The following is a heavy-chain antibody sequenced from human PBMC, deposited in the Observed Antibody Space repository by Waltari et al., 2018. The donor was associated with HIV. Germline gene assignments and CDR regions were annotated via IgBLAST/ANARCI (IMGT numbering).Heavy chain of an antibody. CDR2: INAGNGNT. Sequence: QVQLVQSGAEVKKPGASVKASCKASGYTFTSYATHWVRQAPGQRPEWMGWINAGNGNTKYSQKFQGRVTITRDTSASTAYMELSSLRSEDTAVYYCARGAMYYYDSSGYYGPPAYFDYWGQGTLVTVSS. CDR3: ARGAMYYYDSSGYYGPPAYFDY. J-gene: IGHJ4*02. D-gene: IGHD3-22*01. CDR1: GYTFTSYA. V-gene: IGHV1-3*01.